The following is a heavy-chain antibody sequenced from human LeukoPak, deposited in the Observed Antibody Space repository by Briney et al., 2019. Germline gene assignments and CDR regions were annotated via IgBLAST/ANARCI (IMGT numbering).Heavy chain of an antibody. CDR1: GFTFSSYW. CDR2: INSDGSST. V-gene: IGHV3-74*01. D-gene: IGHD3-3*01. J-gene: IGHJ5*02. CDR3: ARDMYYDFWCGRGENWFDP. Sequence: GGSLRLSCAASGFTFSSYWMHWVRQAPGKGLVWVSRINSDGSSTSYADSVKGRFTISRDNAKNTLYLQMNSLRAEDTAVYYCARDMYYDFWCGRGENWFDPWGQGTLVTVSS.